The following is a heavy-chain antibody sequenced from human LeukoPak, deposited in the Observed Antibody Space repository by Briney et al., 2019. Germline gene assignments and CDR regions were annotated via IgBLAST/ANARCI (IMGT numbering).Heavy chain of an antibody. CDR2: IYYSGST. V-gene: IGHV4-59*01. CDR3: GRDTLTYPQGRGAFDN. J-gene: IGHJ3*02. Sequence: SETLSLTCTVSGGSISSYYWSWIRQPPGKGLEWIGYIYYSGSTNYNPSLKSRVTISVDTSKNQFSLKLSSVTAADTAVYFCGRDTLTYPQGRGAFDNWGQRNKVTVSS. CDR1: GGSISSYY.